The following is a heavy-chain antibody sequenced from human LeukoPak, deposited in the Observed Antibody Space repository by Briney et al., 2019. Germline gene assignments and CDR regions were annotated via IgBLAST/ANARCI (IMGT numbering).Heavy chain of an antibody. Sequence: PGGSLRLSCAASGFTFSSYAMHWVRQAPGKGLEWVAVISYDGSNKYYADSVKGRFTISRDNSKNTLYLQMNSLRAEDTAVYYCAKEGSVYCSGGSCPLDCWGQGTLVTVSS. J-gene: IGHJ4*02. D-gene: IGHD2-15*01. V-gene: IGHV3-30-3*01. CDR3: AKEGSVYCSGGSCPLDC. CDR1: GFTFSSYA. CDR2: ISYDGSNK.